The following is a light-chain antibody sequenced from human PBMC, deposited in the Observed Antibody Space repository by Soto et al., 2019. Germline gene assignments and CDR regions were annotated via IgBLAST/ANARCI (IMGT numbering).Light chain of an antibody. CDR1: TSDVGTFGL. CDR2: EGS. V-gene: IGLV2-23*01. Sequence: QSVLTQPASVSGSPGQSITISCSVTTSDVGTFGLVSWFQQHPGKAPKLMIYEGSKRPAGVSKRFSGSKSGDTASLTISGLQAEDEADYYCCSYAGSTTFYVFGTGTKVTVL. CDR3: CSYAGSTTFYV. J-gene: IGLJ1*01.